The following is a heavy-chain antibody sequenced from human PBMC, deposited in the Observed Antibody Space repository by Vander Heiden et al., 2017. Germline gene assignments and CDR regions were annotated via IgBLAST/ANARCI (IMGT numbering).Heavy chain of an antibody. V-gene: IGHV3-33*01. CDR3: ARDGRVRGIIIRPYYYYGMDV. Sequence: VQLVESGGGVVQPGRSLRLSWAAYGFPLSNYGIHWVRQAPGKGLEWVAVTWYDGSRKYFADPVQDRFSISRDNSKVFLQMNSLRAEDTAVYYCARDGRVRGIIIRPYYYYGMDVWGQGTAVTVSS. D-gene: IGHD3-10*01. CDR1: GFPLSNYG. J-gene: IGHJ6*02. CDR2: TWYDGSRK.